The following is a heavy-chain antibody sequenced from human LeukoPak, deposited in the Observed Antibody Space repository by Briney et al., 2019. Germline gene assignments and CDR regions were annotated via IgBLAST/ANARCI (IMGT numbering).Heavy chain of an antibody. J-gene: IGHJ4*02. D-gene: IGHD6-13*01. CDR3: ARDGRAAADY. Sequence: ASVKVSCKASGYTFTGYYMHWVRQAPGQGLEWMGWNNPNSGGTNYAQKFQGRVTMPRDTSISTAYMELRSLRSDDTAVYYCARDGRAAADYWGQGTLVTVSS. CDR2: NNPNSGGT. V-gene: IGHV1-2*02. CDR1: GYTFTGYY.